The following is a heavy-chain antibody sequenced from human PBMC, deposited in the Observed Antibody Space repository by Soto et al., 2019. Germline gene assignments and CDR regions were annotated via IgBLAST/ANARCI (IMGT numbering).Heavy chain of an antibody. D-gene: IGHD3-22*01. J-gene: IGHJ4*02. CDR3: ARGGGYYYFDY. Sequence: KSSETLSLTCAVSGGSISSSNWWSWVRQPPGKGLEWIGEINHSGSTNYNPSLKSRVTISVDKSKNQFSLKLRSVTAADTAVYSCARGGGYYYFDYWGLGTLVTVSS. V-gene: IGHV4-4*02. CDR2: INHSGST. CDR1: GGSISSSNW.